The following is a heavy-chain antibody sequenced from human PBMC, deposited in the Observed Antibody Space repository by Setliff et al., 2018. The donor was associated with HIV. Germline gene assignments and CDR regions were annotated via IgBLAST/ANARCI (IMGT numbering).Heavy chain of an antibody. CDR2: IREDGSEQ. CDR3: ARDVAVASFFNY. CDR1: GFSISDFW. Sequence: GESLKISCAASGFSISDFWMSWVRQAPGKGLEWVANIREDGSEQYYMDSVKGRFTISRDNAKNSLYLQMSSPRAEDTAVYYCARDVAVASFFNYWGQGTLVTVSS. D-gene: IGHD6-19*01. V-gene: IGHV3-7*05. J-gene: IGHJ4*02.